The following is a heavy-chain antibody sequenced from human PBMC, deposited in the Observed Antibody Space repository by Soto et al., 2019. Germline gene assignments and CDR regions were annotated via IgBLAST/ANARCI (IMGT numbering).Heavy chain of an antibody. V-gene: IGHV3-30*18. CDR1: GFTFSSYG. J-gene: IGHJ4*02. Sequence: QVQLVESGGGVVQPGRSLRLSCAASGFTFSSYGMHWVRQAPGKGLEWVAVISYDGSNKYYADSVKGRFTISRDNSKHTLYLQMNSLRAEDTAVYYCAKDPSYDSSGWGVDYWGQGTLVTVSS. CDR3: AKDPSYDSSGWGVDY. D-gene: IGHD3-22*01. CDR2: ISYDGSNK.